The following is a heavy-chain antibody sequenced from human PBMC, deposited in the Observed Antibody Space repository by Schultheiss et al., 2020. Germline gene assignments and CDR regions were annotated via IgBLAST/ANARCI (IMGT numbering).Heavy chain of an antibody. Sequence: GESLKISCAASGFTFSDYYMSWIRQAPGKGLEWVSAIGTAGDTYYPGSVKGRFTISRDNSKNTLYLQMNSLRAEDTAVYYCAKSDVGDPNVYYYYGMDVWGQGTTVTVSS. J-gene: IGHJ6*02. CDR1: GFTFSDYY. V-gene: IGHV3-13*01. CDR3: AKSDVGDPNVYYYYGMDV. D-gene: IGHD1-26*01. CDR2: IGTAGDT.